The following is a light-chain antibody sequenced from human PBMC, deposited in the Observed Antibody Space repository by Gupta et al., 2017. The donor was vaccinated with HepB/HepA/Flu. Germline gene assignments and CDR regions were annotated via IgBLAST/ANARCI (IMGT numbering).Light chain of an antibody. Sequence: QPVLTQSSSASASLGSSVKLTCTLSSGHSSYIIAWHQQQTGKAPRSLMKREVRGSYNKGSGVPDRFSGSSSGDARYPNTSNLQSEDEADDDCETWDSNTHGGFGGGTKLT. CDR1: SGHSSYI. CDR2: REVRGSY. CDR3: ETWDSNTHGG. V-gene: IGLV4-60*03. J-gene: IGLJ2*01.